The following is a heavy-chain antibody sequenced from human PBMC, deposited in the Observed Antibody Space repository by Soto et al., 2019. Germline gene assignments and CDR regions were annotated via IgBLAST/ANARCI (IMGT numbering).Heavy chain of an antibody. D-gene: IGHD4-4*01. V-gene: IGHV4-39*01. CDR1: GGSISSSSYY. CDR3: ARHYREYFDY. Sequence: PSETLALSCTVSGGSISSSSYYWGGIRQPPGKGLEWIGSIYYSGSTYYNPSLKSRVTISVDTSKNQFSLKLSSVTAADTAVYYCARHYREYFDYWGQGTLVT. CDR2: IYYSGST. J-gene: IGHJ4*02.